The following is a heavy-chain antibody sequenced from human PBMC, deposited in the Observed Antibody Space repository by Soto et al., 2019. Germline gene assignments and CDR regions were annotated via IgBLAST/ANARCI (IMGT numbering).Heavy chain of an antibody. CDR3: ARSPYYDILTGYAYFDY. CDR2: IIPIFGTA. D-gene: IGHD3-9*01. CDR1: RGTFSSYA. V-gene: IGHV1-69*13. Sequence: GASVKVSCKASRGTFSSYAISWVRQAPGQGLEWMGGIIPIFGTANYAQKFQGRVTITADESTSTAYMELSSLRSEDTAVYYCARSPYYDILTGYAYFDYWGQGTLVTVSS. J-gene: IGHJ4*02.